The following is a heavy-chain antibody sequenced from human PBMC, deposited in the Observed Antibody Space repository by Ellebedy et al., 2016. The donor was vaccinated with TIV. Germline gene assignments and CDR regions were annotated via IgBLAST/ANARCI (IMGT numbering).Heavy chain of an antibody. CDR2: ISVDGRAV. CDR1: GFTFSDSV. V-gene: IGHV3-30*03. CDR3: VRGWYSSGHCDVFAM. D-gene: IGHD6-19*01. Sequence: GGSLRLSXVGFGFTFSDSVMHWVRQDPGKGLDWVAGISVDGRAVHYPDSVKGRFTISRDNAQNTAYLQMNSLRLEDTAVYYCVRGWYSSGHCDVFAMWGQGTIVTVSS. J-gene: IGHJ3*02.